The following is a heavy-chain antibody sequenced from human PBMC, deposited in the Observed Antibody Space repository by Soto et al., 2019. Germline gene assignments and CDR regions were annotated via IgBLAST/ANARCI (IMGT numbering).Heavy chain of an antibody. CDR1: GFTFSSYG. Sequence: QVQLVESGGGVVQPGRSLRLSCAASGFTFSSYGVHWVRQAPGKGLEWVAVISYDGSNKYYADSVKGRFTISRDNSKNTLYLQMNSLRAEDTAVYYCAKTILEYSSSWYVESPGDYWGQGTLVTVSS. V-gene: IGHV3-30*18. D-gene: IGHD6-13*01. J-gene: IGHJ4*02. CDR2: ISYDGSNK. CDR3: AKTILEYSSSWYVESPGDY.